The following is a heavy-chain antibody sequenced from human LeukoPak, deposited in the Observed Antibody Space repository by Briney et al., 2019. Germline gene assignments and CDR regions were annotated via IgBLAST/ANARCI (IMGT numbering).Heavy chain of an antibody. D-gene: IGHD3-10*01. CDR1: GFTFSSYA. Sequence: PGGSLRLSCAASGFTFSSYAMTWVRQAPGKGLEWVSIIGGSGDSIYYADSVKGRFTISRDNSQNTLYLQMNSLSAEDTAVYYCAKGHSGSYSPLFHYWGQGTLVTVPS. CDR3: AKGHSGSYSPLFHY. J-gene: IGHJ4*02. V-gene: IGHV3-23*01. CDR2: IGGSGDSI.